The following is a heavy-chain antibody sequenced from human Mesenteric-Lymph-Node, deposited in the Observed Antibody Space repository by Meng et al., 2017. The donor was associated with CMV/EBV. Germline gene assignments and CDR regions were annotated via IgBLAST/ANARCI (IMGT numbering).Heavy chain of an antibody. CDR3: ARRLEGQLEH. CDR2: IIPIFGTA. V-gene: IGHV1-69*06. CDR1: GGTFSSYA. J-gene: IGHJ4*02. D-gene: IGHD1-1*01. Sequence: SCKASGGTFSSYAISWVRQAPGQGLEWMGGIIPIFGTANYAQKFQGRVTIIADKSTSTAYMELSSLRSEDTAVYYCARRLEGQLEHWGQGTLVTVSS.